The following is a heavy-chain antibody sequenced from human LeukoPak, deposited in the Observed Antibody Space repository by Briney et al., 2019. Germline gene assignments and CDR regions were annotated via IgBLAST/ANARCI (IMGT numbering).Heavy chain of an antibody. Sequence: GGSLRLSCAASGFTFRCYAMHGVRQGPGKGVEGVAVISYDGSNKYYADSVKGRFTISRDNSKNTLYLQMNSLRAEDTAVYYCARGGYSGYDYSPLYYYMDVWGKGTTVTVSS. J-gene: IGHJ6*03. CDR3: ARGGYSGYDYSPLYYYMDV. CDR2: ISYDGSNK. D-gene: IGHD5-12*01. CDR1: GFTFRCYA. V-gene: IGHV3-30*04.